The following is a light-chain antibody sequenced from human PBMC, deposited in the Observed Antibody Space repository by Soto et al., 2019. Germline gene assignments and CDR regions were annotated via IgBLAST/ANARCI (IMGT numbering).Light chain of an antibody. J-gene: IGLJ2*01. CDR2: LNSDGSH. Sequence: QLVLPQSPSASASLGASVKLTCTLSSGHSSYAIAWHQQQPEKGPRYLMKLNSDGSHSKGDGIPDRFSGSSSGAERYLTISSLQSGDEAGYYCQTWGTGIQVFGGGTKLTVL. CDR1: SGHSSYA. V-gene: IGLV4-69*01. CDR3: QTWGTGIQV.